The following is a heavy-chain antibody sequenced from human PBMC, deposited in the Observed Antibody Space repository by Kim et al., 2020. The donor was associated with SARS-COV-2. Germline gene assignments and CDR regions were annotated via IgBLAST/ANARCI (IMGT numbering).Heavy chain of an antibody. J-gene: IGHJ4*02. V-gene: IGHV3-74*01. CDR1: GFSFSSHW. D-gene: IGHD3-9*01. Sequence: GGSLRLSCVASGFSFSSHWVHWVRQAPGKGLVWVSRINTDGSYTGYVDAVRGRFIMARDNARNTLCHQMNRRRAEDTAVYYCASIGVDWLSSRWSQGTLVTVSS. CDR3: ASIGVDWLSSR. CDR2: INTDGSYT.